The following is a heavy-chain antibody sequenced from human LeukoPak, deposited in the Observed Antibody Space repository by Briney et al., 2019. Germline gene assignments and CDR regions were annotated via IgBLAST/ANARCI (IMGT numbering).Heavy chain of an antibody. J-gene: IGHJ4*02. CDR3: ARVAAAGKGSDH. Sequence: PGGSLRLSCAASGFTFSSYWMHWVRQAPGKGLVWVSRINSDGSSTSYADSVKGRFTISRDNAKNTLYLQVHSLRAEDTAVYYCARVAAAGKGSDHWGQGTLVTVSS. D-gene: IGHD6-13*01. CDR2: INSDGSST. CDR1: GFTFSSYW. V-gene: IGHV3-74*01.